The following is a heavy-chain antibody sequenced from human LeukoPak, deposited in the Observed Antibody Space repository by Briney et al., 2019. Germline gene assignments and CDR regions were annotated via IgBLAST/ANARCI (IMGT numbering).Heavy chain of an antibody. CDR1: GYTFTGYY. V-gene: IGHV1-2*02. J-gene: IGHJ4*02. CDR2: INPNSGDT. D-gene: IGHD4-17*01. CDR3: ARILTTVTTMDY. Sequence: GASVKVSCKASGYTFTGYYMHWVRQAPGQGLEWMGWINPNSGDTNYAQRFQGRVTMTRDTSISTAYMELSSLRSDDTAVYYCARILTTVTTMDYWDQGTLVTVSS.